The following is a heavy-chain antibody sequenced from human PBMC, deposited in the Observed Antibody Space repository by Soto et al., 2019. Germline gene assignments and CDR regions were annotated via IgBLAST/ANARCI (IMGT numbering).Heavy chain of an antibody. CDR2: IYYSGST. J-gene: IGHJ4*02. V-gene: IGHV4-61*08. CDR1: GGSISSGGYS. CDR3: AHSEYYYDSSGYYEDY. D-gene: IGHD3-22*01. Sequence: SETLSLTCAVSGGSISSGGYSWSWIRQPPGKGLEWIGYIYYSGSTNYNPSLKSRVTISVDTSKNQVVLTMTNMDPVDTATYYCAHSEYYYDSSGYYEDYWGQGTLVTVSS.